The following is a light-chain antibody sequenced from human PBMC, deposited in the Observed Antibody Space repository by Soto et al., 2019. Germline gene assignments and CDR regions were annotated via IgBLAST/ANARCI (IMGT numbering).Light chain of an antibody. CDR2: DAF. Sequence: EIVLTQSPAILSLSPGERATLSCRASQTISNYLAWYQQKPGQAPRLLIYDAFNRATGIPARFSGSGSGTDFTLTISSLEPEDFAVYYCQHRYNWPPITFGQGTRLEIK. J-gene: IGKJ5*01. CDR1: QTISNY. CDR3: QHRYNWPPIT. V-gene: IGKV3-11*01.